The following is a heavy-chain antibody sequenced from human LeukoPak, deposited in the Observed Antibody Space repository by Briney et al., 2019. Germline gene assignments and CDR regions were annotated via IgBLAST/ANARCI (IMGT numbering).Heavy chain of an antibody. J-gene: IGHJ3*01. V-gene: IGHV3-23*01. CDR1: GFIFSSYA. CDR2: ISASGADT. CDR3: AKRPRDSSGYYLGAFDG. D-gene: IGHD3-22*01. Sequence: GGSLRLPCAASGFIFSSYAMTWVRQAQGKGLEWVSAISASGADTYYADSVKGRFTISRDNSKNTLYLHMSSLRADDTAVYFCAKRPRDSSGYYLGAFDGWGQGTTVTVSS.